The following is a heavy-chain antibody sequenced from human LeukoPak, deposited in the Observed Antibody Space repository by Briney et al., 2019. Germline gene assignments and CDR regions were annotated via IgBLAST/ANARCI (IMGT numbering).Heavy chain of an antibody. V-gene: IGHV1-69*06. CDR1: GVTFSSYA. D-gene: IGHD3-9*01. CDR2: IIPIFGTA. J-gene: IGHJ6*04. CDR3: ARVRDKYYDILTGYYNGYYYYGMVV. Sequence: SVKVSCKASGVTFSSYAISWVRQAPGQGLEWMGGIIPIFGTANYAQKFQGRVTITADKSTSTAYMEMSSLRSEDTAVYYCARVRDKYYDILTGYYNGYYYYGMVVWGKGTTGTVSS.